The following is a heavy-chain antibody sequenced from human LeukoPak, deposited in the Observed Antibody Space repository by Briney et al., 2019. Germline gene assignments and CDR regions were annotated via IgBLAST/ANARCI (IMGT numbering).Heavy chain of an antibody. J-gene: IGHJ4*02. CDR3: ARGKYYYGSGVDY. CDR2: IPYDGSSK. V-gene: IGHV3-30-3*01. Sequence: GRSLRLSCAASGFTFSIYAMHWVRQAPGKGLEWVAGIPYDGSSKYYADSVRGRFTISRDNSKNTLYLQMNSLRAEDTALYYCARGKYYYGSGVDYWGQGTLVTVSS. CDR1: GFTFSIYA. D-gene: IGHD3-10*01.